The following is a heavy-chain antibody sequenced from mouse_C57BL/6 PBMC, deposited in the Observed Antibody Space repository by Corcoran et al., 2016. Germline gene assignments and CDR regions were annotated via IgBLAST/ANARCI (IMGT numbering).Heavy chain of an antibody. D-gene: IGHD2-5*01. J-gene: IGHJ2*01. V-gene: IGHV1-26*01. CDR1: GYTFTDYY. CDR2: INPNNGGT. Sequence: EVQLQQSGPELVKPGASVKISCKASGYTFTDYYMNWVKQSHGKSLEWIGDINPNNGGTSYNQKFKGKATLTVDKSSSTAYMELRSLTSEDSAVYYCAIEGYSNYGYFDYWGQGTTLTVSS. CDR3: AIEGYSNYGYFDY.